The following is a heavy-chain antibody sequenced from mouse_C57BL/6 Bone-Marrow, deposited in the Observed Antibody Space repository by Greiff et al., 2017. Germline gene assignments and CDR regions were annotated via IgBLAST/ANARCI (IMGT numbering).Heavy chain of an antibody. CDR3: ARGWMDY. J-gene: IGHJ4*01. V-gene: IGHV1-55*01. D-gene: IGHD2-3*01. CDR2: IYPGSGST. Sequence: VQLQQPGAELVKPGASVKISCKASGYTFTSYWITWVKQRPGQGLEWIGDIYPGSGSTNYNEKFKSKATLTVDKSSSTAYMQLSSLTSEDSAVYYCARGWMDYWGQGTSVTVSS. CDR1: GYTFTSYW.